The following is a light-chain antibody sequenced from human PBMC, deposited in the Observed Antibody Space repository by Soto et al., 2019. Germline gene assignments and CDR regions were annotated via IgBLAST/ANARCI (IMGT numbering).Light chain of an antibody. Sequence: EIVLTQSPGTLSLSPGERATLSCRASQSVSSSYLAWYQQKPGQAPRLLIYGASSRATGIPDRFSGSGSGTDFTLTISRLEPEDFAVYYCQQYVAHPFFGQGTKLEIK. CDR3: QQYVAHPF. CDR1: QSVSSSY. V-gene: IGKV3-20*01. CDR2: GAS. J-gene: IGKJ2*01.